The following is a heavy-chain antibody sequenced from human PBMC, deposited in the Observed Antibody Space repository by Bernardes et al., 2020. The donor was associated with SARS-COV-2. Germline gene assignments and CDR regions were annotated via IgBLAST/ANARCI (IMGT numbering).Heavy chain of an antibody. CDR2: ITWDSNYI. CDR1: GFTFRDFA. Sequence: GGSLRLSCAASGFTFRDFAFHWVRQVPGQGLQWVSTITWDSNYIDYADSVKGRFTMSRDNAKNSLYLQMNSLRTEDTALYYCVKDLWGAYSFRDPRHGMDVWGQGTTVTVSS. V-gene: IGHV3-9*01. CDR3: VKDLWGAYSFRDPRHGMDV. J-gene: IGHJ6*02. D-gene: IGHD1-26*01.